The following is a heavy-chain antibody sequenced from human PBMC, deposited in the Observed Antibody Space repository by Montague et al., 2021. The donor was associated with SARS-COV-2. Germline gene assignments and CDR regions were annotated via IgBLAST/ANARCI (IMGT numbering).Heavy chain of an antibody. Sequence: SETLSLTCTVSGGFISRYSWTWIRQPPGKGLEWIGYIYNSGSTNYNPSLTSRVTISVDTSKNQFSLKLSSVTAADKAVYYCVRVGRGRSWYEAAFDIWGQGTMVTVSS. V-gene: IGHV4-59*01. J-gene: IGHJ3*02. CDR2: IYNSGST. CDR1: GGFISRYS. D-gene: IGHD6-13*01. CDR3: VRVGRGRSWYEAAFDI.